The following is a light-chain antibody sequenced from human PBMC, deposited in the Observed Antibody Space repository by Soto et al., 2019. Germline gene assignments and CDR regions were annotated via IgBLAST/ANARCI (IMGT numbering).Light chain of an antibody. CDR2: GAS. Sequence: EIVLTQSPGTLSLSPGERATLSCRASQSVSSSYLAWYQQKPGQAPRLLIYGASSRATGIPGRFSGSGSGTDFSLTISRLEPEDFAVYYCQQYGSSLPLTFGQGTKVEIK. V-gene: IGKV3-20*01. CDR3: QQYGSSLPLT. CDR1: QSVSSSY. J-gene: IGKJ1*01.